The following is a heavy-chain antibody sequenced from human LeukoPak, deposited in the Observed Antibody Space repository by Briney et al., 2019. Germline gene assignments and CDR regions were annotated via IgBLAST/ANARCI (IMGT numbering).Heavy chain of an antibody. CDR2: IWYDGSNK. J-gene: IGHJ4*02. Sequence: GGSLRLSCAASGFTFSSYGMHWVRQAPGKGLEWVAVIWYDGSNKYYADSVKGRFTISRDNSKNTPYLQMNSLRAEDTAVYYCARGTQLWIGVGYFDYWGQGTLVTVSS. D-gene: IGHD5-18*01. CDR3: ARGTQLWIGVGYFDY. V-gene: IGHV3-33*01. CDR1: GFTFSSYG.